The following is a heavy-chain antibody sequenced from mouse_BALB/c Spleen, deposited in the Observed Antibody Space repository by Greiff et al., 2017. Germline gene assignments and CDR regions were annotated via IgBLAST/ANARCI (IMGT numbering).Heavy chain of an antibody. CDR2: IYPGDGDT. CDR1: GYAFSSYW. CDR3: ARAIYYGNYAMDY. D-gene: IGHD2-1*01. V-gene: IGHV1-80*01. Sequence: VKVVESGAELVRPGSSVKISCKASGYAFSSYWMNWVKQRPGQGLEWIGQIYPGDGDTNYNGKFKGKATLTADKSSSTAYMQLSSLTSEDSAVYFCARAIYYGNYAMDYWGQGTSVTVSS. J-gene: IGHJ4*01.